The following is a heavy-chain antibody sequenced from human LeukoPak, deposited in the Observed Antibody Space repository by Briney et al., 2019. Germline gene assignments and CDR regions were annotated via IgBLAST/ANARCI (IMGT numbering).Heavy chain of an antibody. Sequence: GGSLRFSCAVSGFNFDDYAMHWVRQAPGGGLEWVSGINWKTGNGIYADSVKGRFTISRDNAKNSLYLQMSSLRAEDTALYYCTRRAARWQFDLWGRGTLLTVS. CDR3: TRRAARWQFDL. J-gene: IGHJ2*01. V-gene: IGHV3-9*01. CDR1: GFNFDDYA. D-gene: IGHD5-24*01. CDR2: INWKTGNG.